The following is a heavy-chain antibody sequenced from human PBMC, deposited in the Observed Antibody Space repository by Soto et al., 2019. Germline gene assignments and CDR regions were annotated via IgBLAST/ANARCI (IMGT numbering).Heavy chain of an antibody. CDR1: GFTFSSYS. CDR2: ISSSSRYI. V-gene: IGHV3-21*01. CDR3: ARGGHRLRYFCRQRYYYCMDV. Sequence: GGSLRLSCAASGFTFSSYSMNWVRHAPGKGVEGVSSISSSSRYIYYADSVKGRFTISRDNAKNSLYLQMNSQRADDTAVYYCARGGHRLRYFCRQRYYYCMDVWGQGTTVTVAS. D-gene: IGHD3-9*01. J-gene: IGHJ6*02.